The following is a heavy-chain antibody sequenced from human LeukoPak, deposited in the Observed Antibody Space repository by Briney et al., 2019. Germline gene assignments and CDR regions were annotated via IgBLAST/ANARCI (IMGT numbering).Heavy chain of an antibody. V-gene: IGHV4-4*07. D-gene: IGHD1-26*01. J-gene: IGHJ4*02. CDR1: GVSISSYY. CDR3: ARDGLSAVGATSVYFDY. CDR2: TYTSGST. Sequence: PSETLSLTCTVSGVSISSYYWSWIRQPAGKGLEWIGRTYTSGSTNYNPSLKSRGTMSVDTSKNQFSLKLSSVTAADTAVYYCARDGLSAVGATSVYFDYWGQGTLVTVSS.